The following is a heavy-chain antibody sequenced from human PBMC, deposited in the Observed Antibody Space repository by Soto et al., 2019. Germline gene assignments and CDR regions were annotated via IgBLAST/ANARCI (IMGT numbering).Heavy chain of an antibody. CDR1: GGSVSSGSYY. V-gene: IGHV4-61*01. D-gene: IGHD6-6*01. CDR3: ARDTSSSWGNYYYYYGMDV. Sequence: SETLSLTCTVSGGSVSSGSYYWSWIRQPPGKGLEWIGYIYYSGSTNYNPSLKSRVTISVDTSKNQFSLKLSSVTAADTAVYYCARDTSSSWGNYYYYYGMDVWGQGTTVTVSS. J-gene: IGHJ6*02. CDR2: IYYSGST.